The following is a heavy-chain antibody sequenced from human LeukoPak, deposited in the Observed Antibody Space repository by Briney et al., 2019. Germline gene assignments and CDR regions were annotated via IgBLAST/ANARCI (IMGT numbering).Heavy chain of an antibody. CDR3: ARDLPYSSSWYLPRAYYYYGMDV. D-gene: IGHD6-13*01. CDR2: INHSGST. CDR1: GGSFSGYY. Sequence: SETLSLTCAVYGGSFSGYYWSWIRQPPGKGLEWIGEINHSGSTNYNPSLKSRVTISVDTSKNQFSLKLSSVTAADTAVYYCARDLPYSSSWYLPRAYYYYGMDVWGQGTTVTVSS. J-gene: IGHJ6*02. V-gene: IGHV4-34*01.